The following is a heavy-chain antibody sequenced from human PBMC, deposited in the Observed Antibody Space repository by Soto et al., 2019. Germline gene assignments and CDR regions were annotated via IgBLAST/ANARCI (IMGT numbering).Heavy chain of an antibody. V-gene: IGHV3-23*01. CDR1: GFSFSSYA. CDR3: AKGSIEYSAAVDN. D-gene: IGHD5-12*01. Sequence: DVQLLESGGGLVQPGGSLRLSCAASGFSFSSYAMVWVRQAPGKGLEGVAVISARGGSSYFADSVKGRFTPSRDNSKNVLSLEMHSLRAEDTAIYFCAKGSIEYSAAVDNWGQGTLV. CDR2: ISARGGSS. J-gene: IGHJ4*02.